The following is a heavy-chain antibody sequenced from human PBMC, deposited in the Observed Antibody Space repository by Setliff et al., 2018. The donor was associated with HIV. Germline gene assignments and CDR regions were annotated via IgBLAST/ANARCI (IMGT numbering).Heavy chain of an antibody. V-gene: IGHV4-39*01. Sequence: SETLSLTCTVSGGSISSSSYYWGWIRQPPGKGLEWIGSIYYSGRTYYNPSLKSRLTMSVDTSKNQFSLKLSSVTAADTAVYYCASVYYYGSSGYDYVLYYFDYWGQGTLVTVSS. D-gene: IGHD5-12*01. CDR1: GGSISSSSYY. CDR2: IYYSGRT. J-gene: IGHJ4*02. CDR3: ASVYYYGSSGYDYVLYYFDY.